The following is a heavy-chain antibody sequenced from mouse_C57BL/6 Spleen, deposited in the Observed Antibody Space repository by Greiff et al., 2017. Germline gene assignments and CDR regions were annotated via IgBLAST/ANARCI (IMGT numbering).Heavy chain of an antibody. CDR3: ARQGNYYLDY. J-gene: IGHJ2*01. Sequence: EVKLVESGGGLVKPGGSLKLSCAASGFTFSSYTMSWVRQTPEKRLEWVATISGGGGNTYYPDSVKGRFTISRDNAKNTLYLQRSSLRSEDTALYYCARQGNYYLDYWGQGTTLTVSS. V-gene: IGHV5-9*01. D-gene: IGHD2-1*01. CDR1: GFTFSSYT. CDR2: ISGGGGNT.